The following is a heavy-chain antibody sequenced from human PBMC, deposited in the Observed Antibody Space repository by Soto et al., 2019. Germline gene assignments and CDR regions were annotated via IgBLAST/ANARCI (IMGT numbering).Heavy chain of an antibody. CDR1: GFTFSSYA. J-gene: IGHJ6*02. Sequence: EVQLLESGGGLVQPGGSLRLSCAASGFTFSSYAMSWVRQAPGKGLEWVSAISGSGGSTYYAASVKGRFTISRDNSKNTLYLQMNSLRAEDTAVYYCAKDPQTGTFYYYYYGMDVWGQGTTVTVSS. CDR3: AKDPQTGTFYYYYYGMDV. CDR2: ISGSGGST. V-gene: IGHV3-23*01. D-gene: IGHD1-1*01.